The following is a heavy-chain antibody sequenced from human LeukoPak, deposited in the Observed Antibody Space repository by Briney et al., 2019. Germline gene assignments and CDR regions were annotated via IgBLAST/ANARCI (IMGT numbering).Heavy chain of an antibody. V-gene: IGHV3-9*01. CDR2: ISWNSGYI. D-gene: IGHD6-19*01. CDR1: GFTFDNYA. Sequence: GGSLRLSCAAPGFTFDNYAMHWVRQAPGKGLEWLSIISWNSGYIGYADSVKGRFTISRDNAKKSLDLQMNSLRAEDTAFYYCAKVRGTYSSGYFFDYWGQGTLVTVSS. J-gene: IGHJ4*02. CDR3: AKVRGTYSSGYFFDY.